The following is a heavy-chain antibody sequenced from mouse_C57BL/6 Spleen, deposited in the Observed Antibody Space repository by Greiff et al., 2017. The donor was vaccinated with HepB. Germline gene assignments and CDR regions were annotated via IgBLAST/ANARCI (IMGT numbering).Heavy chain of an antibody. CDR3: VREKGSPYYFDY. CDR1: GFTFNTYA. D-gene: IGHD1-1*01. CDR2: IRSKSSNYAT. V-gene: IGHV10-3*01. Sequence: EVNVVESGGGLVQPKGSLKLSCAASGFTFNTYAMHWVRQAPGKGLEWVARIRSKSSNYATYYADSVKDRFTISRDDSQSMLYLQMNNLKTEDTAMYYCVREKGSPYYFDYWGQGTTLTVSS. J-gene: IGHJ2*01.